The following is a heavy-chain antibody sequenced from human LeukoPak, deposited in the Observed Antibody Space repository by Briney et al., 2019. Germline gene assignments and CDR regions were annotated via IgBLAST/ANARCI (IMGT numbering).Heavy chain of an antibody. CDR2: IYYSGST. CDR1: GGSISSSSYY. V-gene: IGHV4-39*01. Sequence: PSETLSLTCTVSGGSISSSSYYWGWIRQPPGKGLEWIGSIYYSGSTYYNPSLKSRVTISVDTSKNQFSLKLSSVTAADTAVYYCARGRFLYSSSSEGDYWGQGTLVTVSS. D-gene: IGHD6-6*01. CDR3: ARGRFLYSSSSEGDY. J-gene: IGHJ4*02.